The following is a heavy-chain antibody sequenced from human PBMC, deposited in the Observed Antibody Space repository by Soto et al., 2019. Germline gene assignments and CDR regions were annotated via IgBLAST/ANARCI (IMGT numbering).Heavy chain of an antibody. J-gene: IGHJ4*02. Sequence: GGSLRLSCAASGFTVSSNYVSWVRQAPGKGLEWVSVIYSGGSTYYADSVKGRFTISRDNSKNTLYLQMNSLRAEDTAVYYCYTIVVVPAANYASDYWGQGTLVTVSS. CDR2: IYSGGST. CDR1: GFTVSSNY. CDR3: YTIVVVPAANYASDY. D-gene: IGHD2-2*01. V-gene: IGHV3-53*01.